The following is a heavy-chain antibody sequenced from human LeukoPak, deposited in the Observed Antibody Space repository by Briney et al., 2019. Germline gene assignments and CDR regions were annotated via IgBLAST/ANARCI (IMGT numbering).Heavy chain of an antibody. Sequence: GGSLRLSCAASGFTFNSYGMHWVRQAPGKGLEWVAAIWYEGNNKYYADSVTGRFTISRDNSNNTLYLHMNGLRAEDTAVYYCARDQNILTGYYLYDYWGQGTLVTVSS. J-gene: IGHJ4*02. CDR1: GFTFNSYG. V-gene: IGHV3-33*01. CDR3: ARDQNILTGYYLYDY. CDR2: IWYEGNNK. D-gene: IGHD3-9*01.